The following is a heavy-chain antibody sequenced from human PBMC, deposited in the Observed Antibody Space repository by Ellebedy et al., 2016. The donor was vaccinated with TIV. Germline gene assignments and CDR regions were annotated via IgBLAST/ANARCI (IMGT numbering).Heavy chain of an antibody. V-gene: IGHV1-69*13. CDR1: GGTFSSYA. CDR2: IIPIFGTA. CDR3: ARGPIGSSGSYLKNYYGMDV. Sequence: SVKVSXXASGGTFSSYAISWVRQAPGQGLEWMGGIIPIFGTANYAQKFQGRVTITADESTSTAYMELSSLRSEDTAVYYCARGPIGSSGSYLKNYYGMDVWGQGTTVTVSS. D-gene: IGHD3-10*01. J-gene: IGHJ6*02.